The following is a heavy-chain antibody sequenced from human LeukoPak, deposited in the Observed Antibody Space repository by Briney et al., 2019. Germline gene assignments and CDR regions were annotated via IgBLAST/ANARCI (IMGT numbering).Heavy chain of an antibody. CDR1: GFTFSSYD. CDR3: ARDQYGSGDGYYMDL. D-gene: IGHD3-10*01. Sequence: PGGPLRLSCAASGFTFSSYDMNWVRQAPGKGLEWVSYTSSSGITIFYADSVKGRFTISRDNAKNSLYLQMNRLRSEDTALYYCARDQYGSGDGYYMDLWGKGTTVTISS. CDR2: TSSSGITI. J-gene: IGHJ6*03. V-gene: IGHV3-48*03.